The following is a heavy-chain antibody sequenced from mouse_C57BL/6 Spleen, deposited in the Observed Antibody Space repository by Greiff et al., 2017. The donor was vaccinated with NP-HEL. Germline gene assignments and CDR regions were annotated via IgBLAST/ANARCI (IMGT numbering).Heavy chain of an antibody. D-gene: IGHD2-5*01. CDR1: GYAFSSSW. Sequence: QVQLQQSGPELVKPGASVKISCKASGYAFSSSWMNWVKQRPGKGLEWIGRIYPGDGDTNYNGKFKGKATLTADKSSSTAYMQLSSLTSEDSAVYFCARVPYYSNYVIGYWGQGTTLTVSS. CDR2: IYPGDGDT. CDR3: ARVPYYSNYVIGY. V-gene: IGHV1-82*01. J-gene: IGHJ2*01.